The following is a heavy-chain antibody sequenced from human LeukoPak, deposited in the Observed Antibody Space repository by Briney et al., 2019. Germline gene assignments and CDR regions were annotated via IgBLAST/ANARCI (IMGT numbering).Heavy chain of an antibody. CDR3: AKDDSSSWYSPAD. Sequence: PGGSLRLSCAASGFTFDDYAMPWVRQAPGKGLEWVSGISWNSGSIGYADSVKGRFTISRDNVKNSLYLQMNSLRAEDTALYYCAKDDSSSWYSPADWGQGTLVTVSS. D-gene: IGHD6-13*01. J-gene: IGHJ4*02. CDR2: ISWNSGSI. CDR1: GFTFDDYA. V-gene: IGHV3-9*01.